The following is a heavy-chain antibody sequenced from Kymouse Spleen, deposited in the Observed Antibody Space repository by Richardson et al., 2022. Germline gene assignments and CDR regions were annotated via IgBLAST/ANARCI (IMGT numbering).Heavy chain of an antibody. Sequence: QVQLQESGPGLVKPSETLSLTCTVSGGSISSYYWSWIRQPPGKGLEWIGYIYYSGSTNYNPSLKSRVTISVDTSKNQFSLKLSSVTAADTAVYYCARDKSSGWYYYGMDVWGQGTTVTVSS. CDR1: GGSISSYY. D-gene: IGHD6-19*01. J-gene: IGHJ6*02. CDR2: IYYSGST. V-gene: IGHV4-59*01. CDR3: ARDKSSGWYYYGMDV.